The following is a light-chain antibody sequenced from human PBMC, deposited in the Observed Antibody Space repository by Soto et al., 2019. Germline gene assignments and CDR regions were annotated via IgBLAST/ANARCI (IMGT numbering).Light chain of an antibody. J-gene: IGKJ1*01. CDR1: QSISNW. CDR3: LQHNAYPWT. V-gene: IGKV1-5*02. CDR2: HAS. Sequence: DIQMTQSPSTPPASVGDRVTIICRASQSISNWLAWYQQKPGTAPKLLIYHASTLESGVPSRFSGSGSGTEFTLTISSLQPEDFASYFCLQHNAYPWTFGQGTKVDIK.